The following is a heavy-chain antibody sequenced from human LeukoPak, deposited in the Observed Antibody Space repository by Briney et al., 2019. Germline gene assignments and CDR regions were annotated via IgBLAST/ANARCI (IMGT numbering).Heavy chain of an antibody. CDR1: GGSISSYY. CDR2: IYTSGST. D-gene: IGHD5-18*01. J-gene: IGHJ6*02. Sequence: PSETLSLTCTVSGGSISSYYWSWIRQPAGKGLEWIGRIYTSGSTNYNPSLKSRVTMSVDTSKNQFSLKLSSVTAADTAVYYCAREYTYVGSSWYYYYGMDVWGQGTTVTVSS. V-gene: IGHV4-4*07. CDR3: AREYTYVGSSWYYYYGMDV.